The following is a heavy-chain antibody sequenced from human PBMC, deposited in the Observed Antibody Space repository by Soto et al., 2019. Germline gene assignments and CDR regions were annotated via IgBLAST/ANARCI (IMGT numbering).Heavy chain of an antibody. Sequence: QITLKESGPTLVKPTQTLTLTCTFSGFSLSTRDVGVGWIRQPPGKALEWLALLYWDDDNRYSPSLRRRLTLTKDTSKNQVVLTMTHMDPVDTATYYCAHGSGWLFDYWGPGTLVTVSS. J-gene: IGHJ4*02. V-gene: IGHV2-5*02. D-gene: IGHD6-19*01. CDR2: LYWDDDN. CDR1: GFSLSTRDVG. CDR3: AHGSGWLFDY.